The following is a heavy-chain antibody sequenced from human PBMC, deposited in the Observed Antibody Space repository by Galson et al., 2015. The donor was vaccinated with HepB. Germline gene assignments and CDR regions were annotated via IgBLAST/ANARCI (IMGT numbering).Heavy chain of an antibody. J-gene: IGHJ4*02. CDR3: ARQPGGAAAGRN. CDR2: ISSSSFYT. Sequence: SLRLSCAASGFTFSDYYMTWIRQAPGKGLEWVSYISSSSFYTNYADSVKGRFTISRDNAKNSLYLQMSSLKASDTAMYYCARQPGGAAAGRNWGQGTLVTVSS. D-gene: IGHD6-13*01. V-gene: IGHV3-11*03. CDR1: GFTFSDYY.